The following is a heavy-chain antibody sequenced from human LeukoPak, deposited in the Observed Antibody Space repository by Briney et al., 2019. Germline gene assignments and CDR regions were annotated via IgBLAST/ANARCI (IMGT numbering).Heavy chain of an antibody. CDR3: ARGPTVDYDILTGYYRFDY. CDR1: GGSISSYY. J-gene: IGHJ4*02. D-gene: IGHD3-9*01. V-gene: IGHV4-59*12. Sequence: SETLSLTCTVSGGSISSYYWSWIRQPPGKGLEWIGYIYYIGSTKYNPSLKSRVTISLDTSKSQFSLRLSSVTAADTAVYYCARGPTVDYDILTGYYRFDYWGQGTLVTVSS. CDR2: IYYIGST.